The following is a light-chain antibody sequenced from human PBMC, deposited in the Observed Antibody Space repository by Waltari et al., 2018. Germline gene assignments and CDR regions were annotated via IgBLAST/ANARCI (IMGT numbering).Light chain of an antibody. V-gene: IGKV3-20*01. CDR2: GAS. Sequence: EIVLTQSPGTLSLSPGERATLSCRASQTVRTTYLAWYQQEPGQAPTRLIYGASSRATGIPDRFSGSGSGTDFSLTISSLEPEDFAVYYCQQYDISPLTFGGGTRVEIK. CDR3: QQYDISPLT. CDR1: QTVRTTY. J-gene: IGKJ4*01.